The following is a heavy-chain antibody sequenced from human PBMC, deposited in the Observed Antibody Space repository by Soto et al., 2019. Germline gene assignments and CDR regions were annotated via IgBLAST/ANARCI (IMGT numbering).Heavy chain of an antibody. J-gene: IGHJ4*02. V-gene: IGHV1-2*02. CDR1: GYSFIDYY. CDR2: VSPKSGGT. CDR3: ARPPGYISDWYYFDL. D-gene: IGHD3-9*01. Sequence: ASVKVSCKASGYSFIDYYMHWVRQAPGQGFEWMGRVSPKSGGTNYAQKFEGRVTMTWDTSLNTAYMELSSLISEDTAVYYCARPPGYISDWYYFDLWGQGTLVTVSS.